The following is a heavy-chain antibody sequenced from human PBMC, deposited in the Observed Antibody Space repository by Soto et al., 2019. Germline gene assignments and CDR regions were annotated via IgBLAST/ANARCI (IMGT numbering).Heavy chain of an antibody. Sequence: PGESLKISCKGSGYSFTTYWIGWVRQIPGKGLEWMGIIYPGDSDTRYSPSFQGQVTISADRSISTAYLQWSSLKASDTAMYYCARTSYSSSADYYYYYGMDVWGQGTTVTGSS. CDR3: ARTSYSSSADYYYYYGMDV. V-gene: IGHV5-51*01. CDR1: GYSFTTYW. J-gene: IGHJ6*02. D-gene: IGHD6-6*01. CDR2: IYPGDSDT.